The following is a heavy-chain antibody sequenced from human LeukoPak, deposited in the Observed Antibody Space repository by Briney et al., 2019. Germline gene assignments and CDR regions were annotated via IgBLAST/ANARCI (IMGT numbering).Heavy chain of an antibody. Sequence: GASVKVSCKASGDTFIPYTFSWVRQAPGQGLEWIGRIIPSLDVANYAHKFQGRVTHSVDRDTATTYMEVTSLRSEDTAIYYCARDHCSPGTCLGGHWGQGTLVTVSS. V-gene: IGHV1-69*04. CDR3: ARDHCSPGTCLGGH. J-gene: IGHJ4*02. CDR2: IIPSLDVA. D-gene: IGHD2-15*01. CDR1: GDTFIPYT.